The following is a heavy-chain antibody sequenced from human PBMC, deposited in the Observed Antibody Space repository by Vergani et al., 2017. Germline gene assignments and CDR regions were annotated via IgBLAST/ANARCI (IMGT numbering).Heavy chain of an antibody. V-gene: IGHV5-51*01. CDR1: GYSFTNYW. Sequence: EVQLVQSGAEVKKPGASLKISCQISGYSFTNYWIGWVRQMPGKGLEWMGIIHPAYSDTRYSPSFQGQVTISVEKSISSAYLQRSSLRASDSAMYYCARLYGRDSSGSKYFDYWGQGTLVTVSS. J-gene: IGHJ4*02. CDR2: IHPAYSDT. D-gene: IGHD3-22*01. CDR3: ARLYGRDSSGSKYFDY.